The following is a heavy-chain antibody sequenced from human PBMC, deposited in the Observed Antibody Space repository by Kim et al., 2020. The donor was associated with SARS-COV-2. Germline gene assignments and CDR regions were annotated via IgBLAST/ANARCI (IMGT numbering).Heavy chain of an antibody. CDR3: ARRMNYAEGSWFDP. D-gene: IGHD4-17*01. Sequence: GGSLRLSCAASGFTFDDYGMSWVRQAPGKGLEWVSGINWNGGSTGYADSVKGRFTISRDNAKNSLYLQMNSLRAEDTALSHCARRMNYAEGSWFDPWGQGTLVTVSS. CDR1: GFTFDDYG. CDR2: INWNGGST. V-gene: IGHV3-20*01. J-gene: IGHJ5*02.